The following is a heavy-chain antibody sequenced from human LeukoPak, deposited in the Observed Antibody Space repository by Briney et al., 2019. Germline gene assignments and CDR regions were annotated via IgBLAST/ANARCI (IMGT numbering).Heavy chain of an antibody. CDR2: ISWNGKSE. V-gene: IGHV3-9*01. J-gene: IGHJ4*02. CDR3: GKDRNRAAVNGGFMDAAIA. CDR1: GFIFDDYA. Sequence: GGSLRLSCAASGFIFDDYAMHWVRLVPGKGLEGVSGISWNGKSEGYADSVKGRFTISRDNAENSLYLQMNSLRPEDTALYYCGKDRNRAAVNGGFMDAAIAWGQG. D-gene: IGHD2-2*01.